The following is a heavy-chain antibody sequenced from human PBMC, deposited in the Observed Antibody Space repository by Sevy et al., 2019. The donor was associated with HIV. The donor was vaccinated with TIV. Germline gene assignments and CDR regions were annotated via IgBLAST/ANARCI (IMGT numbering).Heavy chain of an antibody. D-gene: IGHD3-22*01. CDR3: ARGRDYHDSTGYYI. V-gene: IGHV4-59*01. J-gene: IGHJ4*02. Sequence: SETLSLTCTVSGGSISNYYCSWIRQPPGKGLEWIGHIYYSGSTNYNPSLMSRVTISVDTSKNQFSLKLSSVTAADTAVDYCARGRDYHDSTGYYIWGQGTLVTVSS. CDR1: GGSISNYY. CDR2: IYYSGST.